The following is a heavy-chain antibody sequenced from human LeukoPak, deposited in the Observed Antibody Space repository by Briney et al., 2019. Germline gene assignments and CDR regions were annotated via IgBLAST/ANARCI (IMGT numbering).Heavy chain of an antibody. J-gene: IGHJ4*02. CDR2: VFDSGRT. V-gene: IGHV4-59*11. D-gene: IGHD5-18*01. CDR3: TTIKHAYIFGYFDF. Sequence: PSETLSLTCTVSGGSMKTHHWNWIRQTPGKGLEWIGYVFDSGRTKENPSLKSRVTLSADTSKNQLSLRLSSVTAADTAVYYCTTIKHAYIFGYFDFWGQGILVTVSS. CDR1: GGSMKTHH.